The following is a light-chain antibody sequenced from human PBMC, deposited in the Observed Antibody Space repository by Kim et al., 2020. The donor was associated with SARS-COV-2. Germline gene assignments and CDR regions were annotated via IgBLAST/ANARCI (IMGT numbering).Light chain of an antibody. V-gene: IGLV1-44*01. CDR2: GNI. J-gene: IGLJ1*01. CDR3: ATWDDSLNALV. CDR1: SSNIGRNT. Sequence: GQRVTISCSGSSSNIGRNTVNWYQHRPGTAPKLLIYGNIQRPSGVADRFSGSKSGTSVFLAISGLQSEDEADYYCATWDDSLNALVFGTGTKVTVL.